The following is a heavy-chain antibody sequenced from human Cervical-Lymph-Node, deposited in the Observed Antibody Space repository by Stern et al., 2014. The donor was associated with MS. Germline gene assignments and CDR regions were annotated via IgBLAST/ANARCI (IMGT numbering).Heavy chain of an antibody. V-gene: IGHV3-9*01. D-gene: IGHD6-19*01. Sequence: VQLVESGGGLVQPGRSLRLSCAASGFTFDDYAMPWVRQAPGKGLEWVSGLSWNSGSIGYADSVKGRFTISRDNAKNSLYLQMNSLRAEDTALYYCAKDLRSIAVAGIGYFDYWGQGTLVTVSS. J-gene: IGHJ4*02. CDR1: GFTFDDYA. CDR3: AKDLRSIAVAGIGYFDY. CDR2: LSWNSGSI.